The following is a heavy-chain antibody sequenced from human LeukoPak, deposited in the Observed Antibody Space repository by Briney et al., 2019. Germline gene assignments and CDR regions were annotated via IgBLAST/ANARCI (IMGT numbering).Heavy chain of an antibody. V-gene: IGHV3-23*01. D-gene: IGHD6-19*01. CDR1: GFTFSSYA. Sequence: AGSLRLSCGASGFTFSSYAMSWVRQAPGKGLVWGSRISGSGGNTHYADSVKGRFTISRDNSKNTLSLQMNRLRAEDTAVYYCAKVSLRWLVHSPFDYWGQGTLVTVSS. J-gene: IGHJ4*02. CDR3: AKVSLRWLVHSPFDY. CDR2: ISGSGGNT.